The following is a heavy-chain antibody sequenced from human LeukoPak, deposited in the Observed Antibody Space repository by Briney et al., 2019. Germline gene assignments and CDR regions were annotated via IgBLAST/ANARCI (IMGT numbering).Heavy chain of an antibody. CDR2: IYYSGNT. J-gene: IGHJ4*02. Sequence: SETLSLTCTVSGGSISNSNYYWGWVRQPPGKGLEWIGTIYYSGNTYYTPSLKSRVTISVDTSKNQFSLKLSSVTAADTAVYYCARAPVSGIPDYWGQGTLVTVSS. CDR3: ARAPVSGIPDY. D-gene: IGHD3-10*01. CDR1: GGSISNSNYY. V-gene: IGHV4-39*07.